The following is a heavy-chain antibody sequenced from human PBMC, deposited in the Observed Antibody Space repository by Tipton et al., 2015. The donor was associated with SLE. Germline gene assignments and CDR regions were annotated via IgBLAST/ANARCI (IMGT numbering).Heavy chain of an antibody. V-gene: IGHV1-69*01. D-gene: IGHD4-17*01. CDR2: IIPIFDTS. CDR3: ARLMMTTVTTDTLDI. J-gene: IGHJ3*02. Sequence: QSGAEVKKPGSSVKVSCKASGGPFGRYTVNWVRQAPGQGLEWMGGIIPIFDTSKYAQKFQGRVTITADESTSTAYMELSSLSSEDTAMYYCARLMMTTVTTDTLDIWGQGTMVTVSS. CDR1: GGPFGRYT.